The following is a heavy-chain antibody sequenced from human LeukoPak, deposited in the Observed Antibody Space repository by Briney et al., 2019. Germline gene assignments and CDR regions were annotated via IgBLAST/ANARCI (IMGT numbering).Heavy chain of an antibody. J-gene: IGHJ4*02. Sequence: ASVTVSCTASGGTFSSHEISWVRQAPGQGLEWMGGITPMFGIAKYAQKFQGRVTISAVESMSTVHMELSSLRSEDTAKYYCARGWLADSTVVTPYNYWGQGTVVTVSS. CDR3: ARGWLADSTVVTPYNY. CDR2: ITPMFGIA. V-gene: IGHV1-69*13. D-gene: IGHD4-23*01. CDR1: GGTFSSHE.